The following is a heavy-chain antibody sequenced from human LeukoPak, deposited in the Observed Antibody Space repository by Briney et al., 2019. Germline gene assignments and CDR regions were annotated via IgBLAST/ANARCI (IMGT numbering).Heavy chain of an antibody. CDR1: GYSISSGYF. V-gene: IGHV4-38-2*02. J-gene: IGHJ3*02. CDR3: ARAGFLEWLPHDAFDI. Sequence: SETLSLTCTVSGYSISSGYFWGWIRQPPGKGLEWIGTIYNSGSTYYNASLESRVTISVDTSKNQFSLKLSSVTAADTAVYYCARAGFLEWLPHDAFDIWGQGTMVTVSS. CDR2: IYNSGST. D-gene: IGHD3-3*01.